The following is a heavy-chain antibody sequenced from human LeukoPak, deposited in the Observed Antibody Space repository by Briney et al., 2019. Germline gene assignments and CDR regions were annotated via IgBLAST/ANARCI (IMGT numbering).Heavy chain of an antibody. CDR1: GGSISSYY. CDR2: IYNSGST. Sequence: SETLSLTCTVSGGSISSYYWTWIRQPPGKGLEWIGYIYNSGSTNYNPSLKSRVTISVDTSKNQFSLKLSSVTAADTAVYYCARRRASGFGELFDFWGQGTLVTVSS. D-gene: IGHD3-10*01. CDR3: ARRRASGFGELFDF. V-gene: IGHV4-59*08. J-gene: IGHJ4*02.